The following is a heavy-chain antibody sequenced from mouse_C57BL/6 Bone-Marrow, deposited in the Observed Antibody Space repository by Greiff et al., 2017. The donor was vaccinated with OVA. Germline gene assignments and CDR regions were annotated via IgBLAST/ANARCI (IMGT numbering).Heavy chain of an antibody. D-gene: IGHD3-2*02. Sequence: QVQLQQPGAELVRPGSSVKLSCKASGYTFTSYWMDWVKQRPGQGLEWIGNIYPSDSETHYNQKFKDKATLTVDKSSSTAYMQLSSLTSEDTAVYYSARDSSGYLDYWGQGTTLTVSS. J-gene: IGHJ2*01. CDR2: IYPSDSET. CDR3: ARDSSGYLDY. V-gene: IGHV1-61*01. CDR1: GYTFTSYW.